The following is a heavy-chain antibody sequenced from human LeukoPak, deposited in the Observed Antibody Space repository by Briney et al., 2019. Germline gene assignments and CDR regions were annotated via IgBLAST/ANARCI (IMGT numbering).Heavy chain of an antibody. CDR3: TTDWTVVCSGGSCYSGRGY. V-gene: IGHV3-15*01. Sequence: GGSLRLSCAASGFTFSNAWMSWVRQAPGKGLEWVGRIKGKTDGGTTNYAAPVRGGFIISRDDSKNTLYLQMNSLKTEDTAVYYCTTDWTVVCSGGSCYSGRGYWGQGTLVTVSS. CDR2: IKGKTDGGTT. J-gene: IGHJ4*02. D-gene: IGHD2-15*01. CDR1: GFTFSNAW.